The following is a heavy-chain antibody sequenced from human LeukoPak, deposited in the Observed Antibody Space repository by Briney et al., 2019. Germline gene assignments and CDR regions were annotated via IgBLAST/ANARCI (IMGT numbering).Heavy chain of an antibody. CDR2: IPASGGST. CDR3: AKESSGGWYFDY. J-gene: IGHJ4*02. CDR1: GFTVSSNY. V-gene: IGHV3-23*01. Sequence: QAGGSLRLSCAASGFTVSSNYMSWVRQAPGKGLEWVSSIPASGGSTYYADSVKGRFTISRDNSKNSLYLQMNSLRAEDTAVYYCAKESSGGWYFDYWGQGTLVTVSS. D-gene: IGHD6-19*01.